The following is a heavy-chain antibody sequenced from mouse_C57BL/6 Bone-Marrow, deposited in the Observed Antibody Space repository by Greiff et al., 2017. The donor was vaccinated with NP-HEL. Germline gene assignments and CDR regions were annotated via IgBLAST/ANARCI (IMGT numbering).Heavy chain of an antibody. CDR1: GYTFTSYW. J-gene: IGHJ3*01. D-gene: IGHD2-4*01. CDR2: IHPSDSDT. V-gene: IGHV1-74*01. Sequence: QVQLQQPGAELVKPGASVKVSCKASGYTFTSYWMHWVKQRPGQGLEWIGTIHPSDSDTNYNQKFKGKATLTVDKSSSTAYMQLSSLTSEDSAVYYCEREEITANWFAYWGQGTLVTVSA. CDR3: EREEITANWFAY.